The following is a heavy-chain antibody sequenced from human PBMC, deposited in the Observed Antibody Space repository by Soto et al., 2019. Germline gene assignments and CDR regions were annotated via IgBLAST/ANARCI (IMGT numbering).Heavy chain of an antibody. J-gene: IGHJ6*02. CDR1: GYTFTSYD. V-gene: IGHV1-8*01. CDR3: ATERTGTTSMDC. CDR2: MNPNSGNT. Sequence: QVQLVQSGAEVKKAGASVKVSCKASGYTFTSYDINWVRQATGQGLEWMGWMNPNSGNTGYAQKFHGRVTMTRNTSISTAYMELSSLRSEDTAVYYCATERTGTTSMDCWGQGTTVTVSS. D-gene: IGHD1-1*01.